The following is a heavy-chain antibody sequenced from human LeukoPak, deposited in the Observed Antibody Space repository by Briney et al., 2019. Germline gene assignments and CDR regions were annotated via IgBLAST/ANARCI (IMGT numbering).Heavy chain of an antibody. V-gene: IGHV1-2*02. D-gene: IGHD3-22*01. CDR3: ASMLSGYDSSPKGPDEDIKGRWAFDI. CDR1: GYTLTELS. J-gene: IGHJ3*02. Sequence: ASVKVSCKVSGYTLTELSMHWVRQAPGQGLEWMGWINPNSGGTNYAQKFQGRVTMTRDTSISTAYMELSRLRSDDTAVYYCASMLSGYDSSPKGPDEDIKGRWAFDIWGQGTMVTVSS. CDR2: INPNSGGT.